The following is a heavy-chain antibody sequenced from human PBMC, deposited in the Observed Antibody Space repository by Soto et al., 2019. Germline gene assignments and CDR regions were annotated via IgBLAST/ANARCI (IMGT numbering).Heavy chain of an antibody. CDR1: GGTFSSYA. J-gene: IGHJ6*02. CDR3: ARSQGSSTSLEIYYYYYYGMDV. V-gene: IGHV1-69*01. Sequence: QVQLVQSGAEVKKPGSSVKVSCKASGGTFSSYAISWVRQAPGQGLEWMGGIIPISGTANCAQKFQGRVTINADESTSTAYMELSSLRSEDTAVYYCARSQGSSTSLEIYYYYYYGMDVWGQGTTVTVSS. D-gene: IGHD2-2*01. CDR2: IIPISGTA.